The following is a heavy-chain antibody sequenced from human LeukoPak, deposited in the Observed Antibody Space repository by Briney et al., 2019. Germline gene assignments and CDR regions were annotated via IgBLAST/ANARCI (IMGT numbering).Heavy chain of an antibody. D-gene: IGHD6-13*01. CDR1: GFIFSTYI. J-gene: IGHJ4*02. CDR2: ISTSSSYI. CDR3: ARDGFRVAAAGTDY. V-gene: IGHV3-21*01. Sequence: GGSLRLSRAASGFIFSTYIMNWVRQAPGKGLEWVSSISTSSSYIYYADSLKGRFTISRDNAKNLVFLQMDSLRAEDTAVYYCARDGFRVAAAGTDYWGQGTLVTVSS.